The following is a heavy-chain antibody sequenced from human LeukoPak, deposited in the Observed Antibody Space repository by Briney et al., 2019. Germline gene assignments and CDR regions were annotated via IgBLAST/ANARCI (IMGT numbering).Heavy chain of an antibody. D-gene: IGHD6-19*01. CDR3: ARLAVAGLDF. J-gene: IGHJ4*02. Sequence: GESLKISCKTSGYPFTAYWIGWVRQMPGKGLEWMGIIYPGDSDIIYRPSFQGQVTISADKSISTAYLQWNSLKASDTAMYYCARLAVAGLDFWGQGTLVTVSS. V-gene: IGHV5-51*01. CDR1: GYPFTAYW. CDR2: IYPGDSDI.